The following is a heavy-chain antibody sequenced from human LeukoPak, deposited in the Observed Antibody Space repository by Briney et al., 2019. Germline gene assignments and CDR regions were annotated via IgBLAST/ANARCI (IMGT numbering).Heavy chain of an antibody. CDR3: ARGDSSGWYHFDY. V-gene: IGHV4-61*02. Sequence: PSETLSLTCTVSGGSISSGSYYWSWIRQPAGKGLGWIGRIYTSGSTNYNPSLTSRVTISVDTSKNQFSLKLSSVPAADTAVYYCARGDSSGWYHFDYWGQGTLVTVSS. D-gene: IGHD6-19*01. CDR1: GGSISSGSYY. J-gene: IGHJ4*02. CDR2: IYTSGST.